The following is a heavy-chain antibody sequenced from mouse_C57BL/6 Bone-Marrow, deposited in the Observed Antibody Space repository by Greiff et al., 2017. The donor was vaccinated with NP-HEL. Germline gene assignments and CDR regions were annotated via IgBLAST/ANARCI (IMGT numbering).Heavy chain of an antibody. CDR3: ANYGYDPYYFDY. V-gene: IGHV1-81*01. Sequence: VKLVESGAELARPGASVKLSCKASGYTFTSYGISWVKQRTGQGLEWIGEIYPRSGNTYYNEKFKGKATLTADKSSSTAYMELRSLTSEDSAVYFCANYGYDPYYFDYWGQGTTLTVSS. CDR1: GYTFTSYG. CDR2: IYPRSGNT. J-gene: IGHJ2*01. D-gene: IGHD2-2*01.